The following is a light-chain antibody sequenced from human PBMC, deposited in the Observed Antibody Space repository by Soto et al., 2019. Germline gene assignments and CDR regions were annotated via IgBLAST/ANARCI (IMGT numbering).Light chain of an antibody. CDR3: QQYNNWPPPMYT. CDR2: GAS. CDR1: QSVSSN. V-gene: IGKV3-15*01. J-gene: IGKJ2*01. Sequence: EIVMTQSPATLSVSPGERATLSCRASQSVSSNLAWYEQKPGQAPRLLIYGASTRATGIPARFSGSGSGTEFTLTISSLQSEEFAVYYCQQYNNWPPPMYTFGQGTKLEIK.